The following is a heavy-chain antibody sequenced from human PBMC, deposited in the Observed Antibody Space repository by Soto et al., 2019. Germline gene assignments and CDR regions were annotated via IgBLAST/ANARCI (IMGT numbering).Heavy chain of an antibody. Sequence: KRLEWMGWINAGNGNTKYSQKFQGRVTITRDTSASTAYMELSSLRSEDTAVYYCAISLRDENSIRDCRPVMAVQLTLASDL. D-gene: IGHD2-21*01. J-gene: IGHJ2*01. CDR2: INAGNGNT. V-gene: IGHV1-3*01. CDR3: AISLRDENSIRDCRPVMAVQLTLASDL.